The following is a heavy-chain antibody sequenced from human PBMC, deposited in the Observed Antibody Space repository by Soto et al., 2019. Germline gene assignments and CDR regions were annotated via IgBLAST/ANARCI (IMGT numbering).Heavy chain of an antibody. CDR1: GGSISSGGYS. Sequence: SETLSLTCAVSGGSISSGGYSWSWIRQPPGKGLEWIGYIYHSGSTYYNPSLKSRVTISVDRSKNQFSLKLSSVTAADTAVYYCAGAANGSGNFDYWGQGTLVTVSS. CDR2: IYHSGST. CDR3: AGAANGSGNFDY. J-gene: IGHJ4*02. V-gene: IGHV4-30-2*01. D-gene: IGHD3-10*01.